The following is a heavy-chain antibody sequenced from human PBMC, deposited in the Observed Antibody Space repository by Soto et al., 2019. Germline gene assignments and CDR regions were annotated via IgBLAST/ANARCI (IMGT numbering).Heavy chain of an antibody. CDR2: ISYDGSKK. J-gene: IGHJ6*02. V-gene: IGHV3-30*18. Sequence: QVYLVESGGGVVQPGRSLRLSCAVSGLTFSXYGMHWVRQAPGKGLEWVAVISYDGSKKYYADSVKGRFTISRDNSKNTVYLQMNSLRPEDTAVYYCAKSSTAEYYYYGMDVWGQGTTVTVSS. D-gene: IGHD4-4*01. CDR3: AKSSTAEYYYYGMDV. CDR1: GLTFSXYG.